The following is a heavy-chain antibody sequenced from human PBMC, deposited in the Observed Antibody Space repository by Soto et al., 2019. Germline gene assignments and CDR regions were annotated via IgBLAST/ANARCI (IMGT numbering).Heavy chain of an antibody. CDR3: AHRQRTVVVGAPFDL. V-gene: IGHV2-5*02. J-gene: IGHJ4*02. D-gene: IGHD2-15*01. CDR1: GVSLTTSGVG. CDR2: IYWDDDK. Sequence: SCPTLVNPTQTLTLTRTLSGVSLTTSGVGVGWIRQPPGKALEWLALIYWDDDKRFSPSLKSRLAITRDTSKNQVVMTMTDMAPVDTAIYYCAHRQRTVVVGAPFDLWGQGSQVTVSS.